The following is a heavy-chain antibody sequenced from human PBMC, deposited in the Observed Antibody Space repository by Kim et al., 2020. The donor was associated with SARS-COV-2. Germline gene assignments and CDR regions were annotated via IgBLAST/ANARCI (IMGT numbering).Heavy chain of an antibody. D-gene: IGHD3-9*01. V-gene: IGHV3-49*03. Sequence: GGSLRLSCTGSGFNFGDYAMNWFRQTPGKGLEWVGFIRSKTYGGTTEYAASVKGRFTIARDESKSIAYLQLSNLKTEDTAVYYCTRAVEVLTNKPYYYYGMDVWGQGTTVTVSS. CDR2: IRSKTYGGTT. CDR3: TRAVEVLTNKPYYYYGMDV. J-gene: IGHJ6*02. CDR1: GFNFGDYA.